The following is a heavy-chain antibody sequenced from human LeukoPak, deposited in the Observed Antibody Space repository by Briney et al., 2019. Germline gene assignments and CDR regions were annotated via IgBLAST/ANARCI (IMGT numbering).Heavy chain of an antibody. CDR1: GFTFSSYA. CDR3: TTIVVVVAATEDYYMDV. J-gene: IGHJ6*03. CDR2: IKSKTDGGTT. D-gene: IGHD2-15*01. V-gene: IGHV3-15*01. Sequence: GGSLRLSCAASGFTFSSYAMSWVRQAPGKGLEWVGRIKSKTDGGTTDYAAPVKGRFTISRDDSKNTLYLQMNSLKTEDTAVYYCTTIVVVVAATEDYYMDVWGKGTTVTVSS.